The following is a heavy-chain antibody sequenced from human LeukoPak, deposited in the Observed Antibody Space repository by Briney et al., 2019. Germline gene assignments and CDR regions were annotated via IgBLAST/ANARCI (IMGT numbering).Heavy chain of an antibody. V-gene: IGHV3-23*01. CDR2: ISRSGEIT. CDR3: ARDLRFLEWLLYGDAFDI. Sequence: GGSLRLSCAASGFTFSTSAMSWVRQAPGKGLEWVSGISRSGEITYYEDSVRGRFTISKDISKNTLYLQMNSLRAEDTAVYYCARDLRFLEWLLYGDAFDIWGQGTMVTVSS. J-gene: IGHJ3*02. CDR1: GFTFSTSA. D-gene: IGHD3-3*01.